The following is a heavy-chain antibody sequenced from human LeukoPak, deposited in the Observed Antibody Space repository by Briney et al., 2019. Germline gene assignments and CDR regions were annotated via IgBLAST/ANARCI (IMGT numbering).Heavy chain of an antibody. J-gene: IGHJ3*02. Sequence: GGSLRLSCAASGFTFSSYWMHWVRQAPGKGLVWVSRINSDGSSRSYADSVKGRFTISRDNAKNTLYLQMNSLRAEDTAVYYCAHYDSSSYHAFDIWGQGAMVTVSS. CDR2: INSDGSSR. V-gene: IGHV3-74*01. CDR3: AHYDSSSYHAFDI. D-gene: IGHD3-22*01. CDR1: GFTFSSYW.